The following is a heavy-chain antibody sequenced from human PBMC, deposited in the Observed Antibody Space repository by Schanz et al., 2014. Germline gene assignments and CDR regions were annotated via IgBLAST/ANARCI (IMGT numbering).Heavy chain of an antibody. CDR1: GFTLSNSD. D-gene: IGHD2-15*01. J-gene: IGHJ4*02. CDR3: ARDRGYCSGGSCLTFDY. CDR2: IDGKSTTV. Sequence: EVQLVESGGGLVQPGGSLRLSCAASGFTLSNSDMHWVRQAPGKGLEWLSYIDGKSTTVYYADSVKGRFTISRDNSKNTLYLQMNTLRAEDTAVYYCARDRGYCSGGSCLTFDYWGRGTLVTVSS. V-gene: IGHV3-48*01.